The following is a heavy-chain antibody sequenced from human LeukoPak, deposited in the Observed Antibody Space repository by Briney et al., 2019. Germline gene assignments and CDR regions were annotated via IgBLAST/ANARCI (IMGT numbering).Heavy chain of an antibody. V-gene: IGHV3-33*01. Sequence: PGGSLRLSCAASGFTFSSYGMHWVRQAPGKGLEWVAVIWYDGSNKYYADSVKGRFTISRDNSKNTLYLQMNSLRAEDTAVYYCARDPDYGDSGFDYWGQGTLVTVSS. J-gene: IGHJ4*02. CDR3: ARDPDYGDSGFDY. CDR2: IWYDGSNK. CDR1: GFTFSSYG. D-gene: IGHD4-17*01.